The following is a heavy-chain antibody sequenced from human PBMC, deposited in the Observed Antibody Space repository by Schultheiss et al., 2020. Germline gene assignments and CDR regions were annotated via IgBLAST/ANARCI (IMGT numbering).Heavy chain of an antibody. J-gene: IGHJ4*02. V-gene: IGHV3-64*01. CDR3: AKGPGGGRSG. Sequence: GGSLRLSCAASGFTFSSYAMHWVRQAPGKGLEYVSAISSNGGSTYYANSVKGRFTISRDNSKNTLYLQMNSLRAEDTAVYYCAKGPGGGRSGWGQGTLVTGFS. D-gene: IGHD1-26*01. CDR2: ISSNGGST. CDR1: GFTFSSYA.